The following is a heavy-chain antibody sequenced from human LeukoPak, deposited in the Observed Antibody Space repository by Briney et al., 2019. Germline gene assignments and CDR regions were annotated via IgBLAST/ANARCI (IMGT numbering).Heavy chain of an antibody. V-gene: IGHV3-23*01. J-gene: IGHJ5*02. D-gene: IGHD3-22*01. CDR3: ARDELLHRTWFDP. Sequence: PGGSLRLSCVASGFTLRSYVMNWVRQTPGKGLEWVSSISGSGDSTFYADSVKGRFSISRDNSKNTLYLQVNGLRTEDTAVYYCARDELLHRTWFDPWGQGTLVTVSS. CDR2: ISGSGDST. CDR1: GFTLRSYV.